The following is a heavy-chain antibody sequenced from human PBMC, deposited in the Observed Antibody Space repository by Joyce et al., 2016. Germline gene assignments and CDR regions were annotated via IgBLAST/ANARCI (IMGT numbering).Heavy chain of an antibody. CDR1: GDSFSGTSYY. V-gene: IGHV4-61*01. D-gene: IGHD3-10*01. Sequence: HLQESGPGLVKPSETLSLTCTISGDSFSGTSYYWSWIRQSPGKGLEWLRFICNSETSHYNPSLGGRLSISVGAGKKQCSLRLTSVTAAVTTVYYCATSLPSRVGGFQFFGMGVWGQGATVIVS. CDR2: ICNSETS. J-gene: IGHJ6*02. CDR3: ATSLPSRVGGFQFFGMGV.